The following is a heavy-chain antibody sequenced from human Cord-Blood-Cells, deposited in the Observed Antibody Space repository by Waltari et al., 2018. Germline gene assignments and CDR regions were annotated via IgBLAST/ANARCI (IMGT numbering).Heavy chain of an antibody. CDR1: GGSISSSSYY. D-gene: IGHD2-15*01. CDR2: IYYSGST. Sequence: QLQLQESGPGLVTPSETLSLTCTVSGGSISSSSYYWGWIRPPPGKGLGWIGSIYYSGSTYYNPSLKSRVTISVDTSKNQFSLKLSSVTAADTAVYYCARPGGYCSGGSCYSGYFQHWGQGTLVTVSS. J-gene: IGHJ1*01. CDR3: ARPGGYCSGGSCYSGYFQH. V-gene: IGHV4-39*01.